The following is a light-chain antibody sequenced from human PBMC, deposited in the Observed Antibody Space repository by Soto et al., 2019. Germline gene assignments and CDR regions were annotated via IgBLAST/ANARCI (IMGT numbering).Light chain of an antibody. CDR3: QQYSRCSA. CDR1: QTISSW. J-gene: IGKJ1*01. Sequence: DIQMTQSPSTLSASVGDRVTITCRASQTISSWLAWYQQKPGMAPKLLIYKASTLQSGVPSRFSGSGSGTEFTLTISSRQPDDFASYYCQQYSRCSAFGQGTKVELK. CDR2: KAS. V-gene: IGKV1-5*03.